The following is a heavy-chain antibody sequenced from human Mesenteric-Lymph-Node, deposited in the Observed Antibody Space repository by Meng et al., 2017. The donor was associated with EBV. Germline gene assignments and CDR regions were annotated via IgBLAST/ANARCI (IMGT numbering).Heavy chain of an antibody. D-gene: IGHD4-17*01. J-gene: IGHJ4*02. CDR1: GGSISSSNW. Sequence: VPLQARAQGVGKPSGTLPLTCAVCGGSISSSNWWSWVRQPPGKGLEWIGEIYHSGSTNYNPSLKSRVTISVDKSKNQFSLKLSSVTAADTAVYYCARGDYGVSVGDWGQGTLVTVSS. CDR2: IYHSGST. CDR3: ARGDYGVSVGD. V-gene: IGHV4-4*02.